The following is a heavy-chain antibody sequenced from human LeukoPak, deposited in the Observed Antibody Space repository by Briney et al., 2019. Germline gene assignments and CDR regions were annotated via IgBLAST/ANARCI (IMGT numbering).Heavy chain of an antibody. CDR1: GASISSGDYY. V-gene: IGHV4-30-4*01. CDR3: ARPWGYGSGSYYLY. Sequence: SQTLSLTCTVSGASISSGDYYWSWIRQAPGKGLEWIGYIYYSGSTYYNPSLKSRVTISVDTSKNQFSLKLSSVTAADTAVYYCARPWGYGSGSYYLYWGQGTLVTVSS. CDR2: IYYSGST. J-gene: IGHJ4*02. D-gene: IGHD3-10*01.